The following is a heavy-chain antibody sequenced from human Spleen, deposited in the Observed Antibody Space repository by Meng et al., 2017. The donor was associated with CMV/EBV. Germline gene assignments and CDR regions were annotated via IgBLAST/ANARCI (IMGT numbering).Heavy chain of an antibody. D-gene: IGHD2-2*01. CDR1: GYTFTSYD. CDR2: INPETGDA. Sequence: ASVKVSCKASGYTFTSYDINWVRQAPGQGLEWMGWINPETGDANYAQKFQGRVTMTRDTFITTAYMEVSRLTSDDTAVYYCARERYLVPAASPDYYYYGMDVWGQGTTVTVSS. J-gene: IGHJ6*02. CDR3: ARERYLVPAASPDYYYYGMDV. V-gene: IGHV1-2*02.